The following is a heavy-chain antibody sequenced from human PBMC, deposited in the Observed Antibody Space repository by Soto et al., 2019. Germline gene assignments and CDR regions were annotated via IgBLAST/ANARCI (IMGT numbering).Heavy chain of an antibody. D-gene: IGHD3-10*01. CDR3: ARYYYGSGSYQDY. J-gene: IGHJ4*02. V-gene: IGHV4-30-4*01. Sequence: QVQLQGSGPGLVKPSQTLSLTCTVSGGSISSGDYYWSWIRQPPGKGLEWIGYIYYSGSTYYNPALKSPVTISVDTSNNQFSLKLTSVTAADTAVYYCARYYYGSGSYQDYWGQGTLVTVSS. CDR2: IYYSGST. CDR1: GGSISSGDYY.